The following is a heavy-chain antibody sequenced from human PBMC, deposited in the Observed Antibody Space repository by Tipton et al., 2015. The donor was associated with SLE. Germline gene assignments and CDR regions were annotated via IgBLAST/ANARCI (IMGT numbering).Heavy chain of an antibody. CDR1: GGSISSHY. D-gene: IGHD1-26*01. CDR2: IYYSGST. V-gene: IGHV4-59*11. J-gene: IGHJ6*02. Sequence: TLSLTCTVSGGSISSHYWSWIRQPPGKGLEWIGYIYYSGSTNYNPSLKSRVTISVDTSKNQFSLKLSSVTAADTAVYYCARGGYYYYGMDVWGQGTTVTVSS. CDR3: ARGGYYYYGMDV.